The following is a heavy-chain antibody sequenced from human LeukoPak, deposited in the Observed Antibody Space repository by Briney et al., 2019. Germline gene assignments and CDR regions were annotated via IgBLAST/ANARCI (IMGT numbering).Heavy chain of an antibody. V-gene: IGHV3-53*01. CDR1: GFTFSNAW. CDR2: IYSGGST. CDR3: ARTRDGYSPFDY. Sequence: GGSLRLSCAASGFTFSNAWMSWVRQAPGKGLEWVSVIYSGGSTYYADSVKGRFTISRDNSKNTLYLQMNSLRAEDTAVYYCARTRDGYSPFDYWGQGTLVTVSS. J-gene: IGHJ4*02. D-gene: IGHD5-24*01.